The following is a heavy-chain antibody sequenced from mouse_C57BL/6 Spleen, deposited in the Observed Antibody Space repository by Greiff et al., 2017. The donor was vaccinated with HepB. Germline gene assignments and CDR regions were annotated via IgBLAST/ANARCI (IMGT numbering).Heavy chain of an antibody. J-gene: IGHJ4*01. Sequence: VQLQQSGPELVKPGASVKISCKASGYSFTGYYMNWVKQSPEKSLEWIGEINPSTGGTTYNQKFKAKATLTVDKSSSTAYMQLKSLTSEDSAVYYCARKSITTVVGNYAMDYWGQGTSVTVSS. CDR1: GYSFTGYY. V-gene: IGHV1-42*01. D-gene: IGHD1-1*01. CDR2: INPSTGGT. CDR3: ARKSITTVVGNYAMDY.